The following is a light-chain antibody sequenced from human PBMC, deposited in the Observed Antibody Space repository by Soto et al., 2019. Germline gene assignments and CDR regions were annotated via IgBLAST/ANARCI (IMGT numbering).Light chain of an antibody. CDR2: GAS. V-gene: IGKV3-20*01. CDR3: QQFSNSRT. J-gene: IGKJ1*01. CDR1: QSVSSSY. Sequence: EIVFTQSPGTLSFSPGERATLSCRASQSVSSSYLAWYQQKPGQAPRLLIYGASTRASGISDRFSGSGSGTDFTLTISRLEPEDFAVYYCQQFSNSRTLGQGTKVDIK.